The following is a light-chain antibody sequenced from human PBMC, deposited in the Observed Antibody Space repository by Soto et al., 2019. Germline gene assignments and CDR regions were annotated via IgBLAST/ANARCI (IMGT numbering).Light chain of an antibody. J-gene: IGLJ3*02. CDR2: EVS. CDR3: NSYAGSNNWV. Sequence: QSALTHPASVSGSPGQSITISCTGTSSDVGGYNYVSWYQQHPGKAPKLMIYEVSRRPSGVPDGFSGSKSGNTASLTVSGLQAEDEADYYCNSYAGSNNWVFGGGTKLTVL. CDR1: SSDVGGYNY. V-gene: IGLV2-8*01.